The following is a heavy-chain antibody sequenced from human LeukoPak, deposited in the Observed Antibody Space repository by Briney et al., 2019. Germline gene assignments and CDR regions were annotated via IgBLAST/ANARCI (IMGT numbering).Heavy chain of an antibody. CDR3: ARDRSSGWYSFQH. Sequence: GRSLRLSCAASGFTFSNYGMHWVRQAPGKGLEWVAVISYDGSNKYYADSVKGRFTISRDNSKNTLYLQMNSLRPEDTAVCYCARDRSSGWYSFQHWGQGTLVSVSS. J-gene: IGHJ1*01. CDR1: GFTFSNYG. V-gene: IGHV3-30*03. CDR2: ISYDGSNK. D-gene: IGHD6-19*01.